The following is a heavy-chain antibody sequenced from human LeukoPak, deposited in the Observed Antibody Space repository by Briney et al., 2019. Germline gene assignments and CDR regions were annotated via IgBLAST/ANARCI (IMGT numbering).Heavy chain of an antibody. CDR1: GYSISSGYY. CDR2: IYHSGST. CDR3: ARYIVSYPHDAFDI. J-gene: IGHJ3*02. D-gene: IGHD1-26*01. Sequence: MSSETLSLTCTVSGYSISSGYYWGWIRQPPGKGLEWIGSIYHSGSTYYNPSLKSRVTISVDTSKNQFSLKLNSVTAADTAFYYCARYIVSYPHDAFDIWGQGTMVTVSS. V-gene: IGHV4-38-2*02.